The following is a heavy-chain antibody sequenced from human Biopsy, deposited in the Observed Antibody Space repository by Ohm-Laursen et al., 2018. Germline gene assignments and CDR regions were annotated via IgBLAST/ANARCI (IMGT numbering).Heavy chain of an antibody. Sequence: GASVKVSCKASGYTFTSYDISWVRQAPGQGLEWMGWISPYNDKTSYPPKLQDRVTMTADTSTNTAHMELRSLRSDDTAVYYCARVFCTSTTCYGLLDNWGQGTVVTVSP. J-gene: IGHJ4*02. CDR3: ARVFCTSTTCYGLLDN. CDR2: ISPYNDKT. CDR1: GYTFTSYD. D-gene: IGHD2/OR15-2a*01. V-gene: IGHV1-18*01.